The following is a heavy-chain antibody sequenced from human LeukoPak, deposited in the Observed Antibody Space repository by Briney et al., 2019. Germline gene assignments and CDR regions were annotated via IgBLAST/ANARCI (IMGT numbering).Heavy chain of an antibody. J-gene: IGHJ5*02. CDR3: AREAAIVVNGWFDP. Sequence: GETLRLSCAASGFTFSNYWMSWVRQAPGKGLEWVANIKQDGTEKYYVDSVKGRFTISRDNAKNSVYLQMNSLRAEDTAVYYCAREAAIVVNGWFDPWGQGTLVTVSS. V-gene: IGHV3-7*03. CDR2: IKQDGTEK. CDR1: GFTFSNYW. D-gene: IGHD2-15*01.